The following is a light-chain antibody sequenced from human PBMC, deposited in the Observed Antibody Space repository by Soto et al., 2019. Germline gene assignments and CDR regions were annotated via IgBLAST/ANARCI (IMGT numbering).Light chain of an antibody. CDR2: LERSGNY. CDR3: ETWDNNPNGV. CDR1: SGHSTYS. Sequence: QPVLTQSSSASASLGSSVKLTCTLSSGHSTYSIAWHQQQPGKAPRYLMKLERSGNYNKGSGVPDRFSGSSSGADRYLTISNLQFEDEADYYCETWDNNPNGVFGGGTKLTVL. J-gene: IGLJ3*02. V-gene: IGLV4-60*02.